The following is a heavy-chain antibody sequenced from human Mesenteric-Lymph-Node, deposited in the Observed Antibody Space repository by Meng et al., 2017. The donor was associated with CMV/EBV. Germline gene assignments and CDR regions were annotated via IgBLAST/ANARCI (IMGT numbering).Heavy chain of an antibody. CDR3: ARARYFDLKYYFDY. D-gene: IGHD3-9*01. CDR1: GFTFSSYT. CDR2: IKQDGSEK. Sequence: GGSLRLSCAASGFTFSSYTMNWVRQAPGKGLEWVANIKQDGSEKYYVDSVKGRFTISRDNAKNSLYLQMNNLRAEDTAVYYCARARYFDLKYYFDYWGQGTLVTVSS. J-gene: IGHJ4*02. V-gene: IGHV3-7*01.